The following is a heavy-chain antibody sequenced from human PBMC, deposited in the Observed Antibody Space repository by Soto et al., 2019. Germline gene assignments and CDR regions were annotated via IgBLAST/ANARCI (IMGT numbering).Heavy chain of an antibody. Sequence: QIELQESGPGLIKPSQTLSLTCNVPNLAFQTGHFFWSWIRRPPGTGLEWLGDRHISAGSLYNPSVRGRVSISVDMSRGQVFLTLNSVSAADTAVYFCARGRVSPRGRRRWYFDLWGRGPLVSVS. J-gene: IGHJ2*01. CDR3: ARGRVSPRGRRRWYFDL. D-gene: IGHD3-10*01. V-gene: IGHV4-30-4*01. CDR2: RHISAGS. CDR1: NLAFQTGHFF.